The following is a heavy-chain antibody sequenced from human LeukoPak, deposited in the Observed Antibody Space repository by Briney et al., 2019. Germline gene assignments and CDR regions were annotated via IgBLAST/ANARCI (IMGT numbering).Heavy chain of an antibody. V-gene: IGHV3-30*02. D-gene: IGHD3-22*01. Sequence: GGSLRLSCAASGFTFSSYGMHWVRQAPGKGLGWVAFIRNDGSNKYYADSVRGRFTISRDSSKNTLYLQMNSLRPEDTAVYYCAKDRYYDSSGYYKPDYWGQGTLVTVSS. J-gene: IGHJ4*02. CDR3: AKDRYYDSSGYYKPDY. CDR2: IRNDGSNK. CDR1: GFTFSSYG.